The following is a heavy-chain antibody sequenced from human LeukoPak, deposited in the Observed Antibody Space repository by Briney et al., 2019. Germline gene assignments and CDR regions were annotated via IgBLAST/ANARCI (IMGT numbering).Heavy chain of an antibody. V-gene: IGHV1-69*04. CDR2: IIPIGDIA. CDR1: GYTFINYG. CDR3: ARVSDTTRVTAAFDV. J-gene: IGHJ3*01. Sequence: GASVKVSCKASGYTFINYGINWVRQAPGQRLEWMGRIIPIGDIAEYAQNFQGRVTMTADKSTTTAYLEVRSLKSEDTALYYCARVSDTTRVTAAFDVWGQGTMVTVS. D-gene: IGHD1-1*01.